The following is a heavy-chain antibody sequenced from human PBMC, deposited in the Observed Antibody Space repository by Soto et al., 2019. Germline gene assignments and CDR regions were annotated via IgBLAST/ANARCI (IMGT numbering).Heavy chain of an antibody. CDR2: INHLESI. D-gene: IGHD2-21*01. V-gene: IGHV4-34*01. J-gene: IGHJ6*03. CDR3: ARGGISHWAYFYYMDV. CDR1: GGSISYYV. Sequence: PSETLSVTCVVSGGSISYYVWSWIRQPQGMALEWIEKINHLESINYNPSPKSRVTMSVDTSKNQFSLTLNSVTAADTATYYCARGGISHWAYFYYMDVWDRGTTVTVSS.